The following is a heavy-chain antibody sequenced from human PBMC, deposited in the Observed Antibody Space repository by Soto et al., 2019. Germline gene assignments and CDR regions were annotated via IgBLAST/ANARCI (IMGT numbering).Heavy chain of an antibody. D-gene: IGHD3-16*02. Sequence: PVGSLRLSCAASGFTFSSYAMHWVRQAPGKGLGWVAVISYDGSNKYYADSVKGRFTISRDNSKNTLYLQMNSLRAEDTAVYYCARDLWDYVWGSYRPFDYWGQGTLVTVSS. J-gene: IGHJ4*02. CDR3: ARDLWDYVWGSYRPFDY. CDR1: GFTFSSYA. CDR2: ISYDGSNK. V-gene: IGHV3-30-3*01.